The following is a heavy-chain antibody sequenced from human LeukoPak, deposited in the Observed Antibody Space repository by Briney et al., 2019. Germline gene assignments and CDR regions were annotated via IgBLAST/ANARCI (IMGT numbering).Heavy chain of an antibody. J-gene: IGHJ6*03. CDR3: ARRTEDIVVVPAAMYYYYYMDV. V-gene: IGHV1-2*02. CDR1: GYTFTGYY. CDR2: INPNSGGT. Sequence: ASVKVSCKASGYTFTGYYMHWVRQAPGQGLEWMGWINPNSGGTNYAQKFQGRVTMTRDTSISTAYMELSSLRPEDTAVYYCARRTEDIVVVPAAMYYYYYMDVWGKGTTVTVSS. D-gene: IGHD2-2*01.